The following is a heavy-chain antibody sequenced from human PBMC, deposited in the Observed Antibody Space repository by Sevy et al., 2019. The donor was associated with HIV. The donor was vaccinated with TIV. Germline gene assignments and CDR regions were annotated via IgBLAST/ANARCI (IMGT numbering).Heavy chain of an antibody. D-gene: IGHD6-13*01. CDR2: ISAYNGNT. Sequence: APVKVSCKASGYTFTSYGISWVRQAPGQGLEWMGWISAYNGNTNYAQKLQGRVTMTTDTSTSTAYMELRSLRSDDTAVYYCAGVPSVGAAAGTGYFQHWGQGTLVTVSS. CDR3: AGVPSVGAAAGTGYFQH. V-gene: IGHV1-18*01. J-gene: IGHJ1*01. CDR1: GYTFTSYG.